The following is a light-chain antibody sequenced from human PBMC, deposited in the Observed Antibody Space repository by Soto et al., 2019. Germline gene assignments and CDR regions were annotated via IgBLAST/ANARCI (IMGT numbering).Light chain of an antibody. CDR3: TSYGGSNNLV. J-gene: IGLJ2*01. Sequence: QSALTQPPSASGSPGQSVTISCTGTSSDIGDYNYVSWYQQHPGKAPKVMIYEVSKRPSGVPDRFSGSKSGNTASLTVSGLQADDEADYYCTSYGGSNNLVFGGGTKVTVL. V-gene: IGLV2-8*01. CDR1: SSDIGDYNY. CDR2: EVS.